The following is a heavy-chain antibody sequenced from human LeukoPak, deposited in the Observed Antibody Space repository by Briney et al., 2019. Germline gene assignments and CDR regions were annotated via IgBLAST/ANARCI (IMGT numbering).Heavy chain of an antibody. CDR2: INTGGDP. CDR1: GLTVSSNY. J-gene: IGHJ4*02. CDR3: ARVCSSTSCSDY. D-gene: IGHD2-2*01. V-gene: IGHV3-66*01. Sequence: GGSLRLSCAASGLTVSSNYMSWVRQAPGKGLEWVSVINTGGDPYYRDSVKGRFTISRDNSKNTLYLQMNSLRAEDTAVYYCARVCSSTSCSDYWGQGTLVTVSS.